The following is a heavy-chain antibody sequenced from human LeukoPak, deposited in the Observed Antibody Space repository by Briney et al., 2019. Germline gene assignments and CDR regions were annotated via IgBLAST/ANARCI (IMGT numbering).Heavy chain of an antibody. Sequence: GESLKISCKGSGYSSTSYWIGWVRQMPGKGLEWMGIIYPGDSDTRYSPSFQGQVTISADKSISTAYLQWSSLKASDTAMYYCARHTDYKVRRYFDWSRLPSFYYYYMDVWGKGTTVTVSS. V-gene: IGHV5-51*01. J-gene: IGHJ6*03. CDR2: IYPGDSDT. CDR3: ARHTDYKVRRYFDWSRLPSFYYYYMDV. D-gene: IGHD3-9*01. CDR1: GYSSTSYW.